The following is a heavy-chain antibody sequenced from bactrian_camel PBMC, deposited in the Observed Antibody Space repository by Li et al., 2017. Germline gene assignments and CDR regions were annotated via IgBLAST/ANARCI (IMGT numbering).Heavy chain of an antibody. D-gene: IGHD5*01. CDR2: FGSAGST. Sequence: HVQLVESGGGTVQAGGSLRLPCAASGNTYSTVCMGWFRQAPGKEREGVATFGSAGSTTYADSVKGRFTISKDNEKNTLYLRMNGLDVEDTAVYYCAADQGLSRSGGGWGYCRYTAATFAYWGQGTQVTVS. J-gene: IGHJ4*01. CDR1: GNTYSTVC. CDR3: AADQGLSRSGGGWGYCRYTAATFAY. V-gene: IGHV3S53*01.